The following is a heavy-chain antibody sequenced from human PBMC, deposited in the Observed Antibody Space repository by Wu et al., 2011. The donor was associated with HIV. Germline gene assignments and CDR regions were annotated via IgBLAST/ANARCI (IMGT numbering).Heavy chain of an antibody. CDR1: GYTFTTYS. V-gene: IGHV1-18*04. CDR2: ISAYNGKT. D-gene: IGHD6-19*01. CDR3: ARRPGVAVVEDVLGMDV. J-gene: IGHJ6*02. Sequence: QVQLVQSGAEVKKPGASVKVSCKASGYTFTTYSISWVREAPGQGLEWMAWISAYNGKTKSAQKFQGRVTLTTDTSTSTAYMELRSLKSDDTAVYYCARRPGVAVVEDVLGMDVWGQGTRSPSP.